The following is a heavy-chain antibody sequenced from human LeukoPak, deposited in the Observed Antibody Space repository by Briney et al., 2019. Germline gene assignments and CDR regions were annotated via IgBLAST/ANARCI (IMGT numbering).Heavy chain of an antibody. J-gene: IGHJ5*02. CDR2: IYYSGST. CDR3: ARVGIPDLMDGDLNWFDP. Sequence: SETLSLTCTVSGGSISSYYWSWIRQPPGKGLEWIGYIYYSGSTNYNPSLKSRVTISVDTSKNQFSLKLSSVTAADTAVYYCARVGIPDLMDGDLNWFDPWAREPWSPSPQ. D-gene: IGHD4-17*01. V-gene: IGHV4-59*01. CDR1: GGSISSYY.